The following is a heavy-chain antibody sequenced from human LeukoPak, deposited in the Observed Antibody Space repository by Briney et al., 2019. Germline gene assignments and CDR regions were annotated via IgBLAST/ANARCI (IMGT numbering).Heavy chain of an antibody. Sequence: ASVKVSCKASGYTFTGYYMHWVRQAPGQELEWMGWINPNSGGTNYAQKFQGRVTMTRDTSISTAYMELSRLRSDDTAVYYCAGDDCSSTSCKRMDVWGKGTTVTVSS. CDR3: AGDDCSSTSCKRMDV. J-gene: IGHJ6*04. CDR1: GYTFTGYY. V-gene: IGHV1-2*02. D-gene: IGHD2-2*01. CDR2: INPNSGGT.